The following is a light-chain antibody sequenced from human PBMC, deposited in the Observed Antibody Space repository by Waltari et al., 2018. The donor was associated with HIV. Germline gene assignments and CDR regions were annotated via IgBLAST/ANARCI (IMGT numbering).Light chain of an antibody. V-gene: IGLV2-14*01. CDR2: DVN. Sequence: QSALTQPASVSGSPGQSTNIPCSGASNDIGFYHYVSWYQRDPGKAPKVIIYDVNNRPSGISNRFSGSKSGNTASLTISGLQAEDEADYFCSSYTRNDSLLLFGGGTRLTVL. J-gene: IGLJ2*01. CDR3: SSYTRNDSLLL. CDR1: SNDIGFYHY.